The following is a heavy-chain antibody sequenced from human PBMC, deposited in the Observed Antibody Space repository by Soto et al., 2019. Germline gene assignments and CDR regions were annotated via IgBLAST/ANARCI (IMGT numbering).Heavy chain of an antibody. J-gene: IGHJ4*02. CDR3: ARGVLGGYSFDPYYFDY. CDR1: GGSISSGGYS. V-gene: IGHV4-30-2*01. D-gene: IGHD5-18*01. CDR2: IYHSGST. Sequence: SETLSLTCAVSGGSISSGGYSWSWIRQPPGKGLEWIGYIYHSGSTYYNPSLKSRVTISVDRSKNQFSLKLSSVTAADTAVYYCARGVLGGYSFDPYYFDYWGQGTLVTVSS.